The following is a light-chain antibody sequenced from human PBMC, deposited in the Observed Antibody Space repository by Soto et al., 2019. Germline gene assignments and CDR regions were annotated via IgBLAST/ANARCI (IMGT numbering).Light chain of an antibody. V-gene: IGKV1-6*01. CDR2: AAS. CDR3: LQDSNYPLT. CDR1: QGIRND. Sequence: AIQMTQSPASLSASVGDRVTITCRASQGIRNDLGWYQQKPGKAPKLLIYAASNLQSDVPSRFSGSGSGTDFTLTISGLQTEDFATYYCLQDSNYPLTFGGGTKVEIK. J-gene: IGKJ4*01.